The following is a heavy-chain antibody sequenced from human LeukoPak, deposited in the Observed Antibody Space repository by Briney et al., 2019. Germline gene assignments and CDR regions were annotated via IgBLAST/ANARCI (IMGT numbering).Heavy chain of an antibody. CDR1: GDSVSSNSAA. CDR3: ARYLSTSWPMPLYYYGMDV. D-gene: IGHD2-2*01. J-gene: IGHJ6*02. CDR2: TYYRSKWYN. Sequence: SSQTLSLTCAISGDSVSSNSAAWNWIRQSPSRGLEWLGRTYYRSKWYNDYAVSVKSRITINPDTSKNQFSLQLNSVTPEDTAVYYCARYLSTSWPMPLYYYGMDVWGQGTTVTVSS. V-gene: IGHV6-1*01.